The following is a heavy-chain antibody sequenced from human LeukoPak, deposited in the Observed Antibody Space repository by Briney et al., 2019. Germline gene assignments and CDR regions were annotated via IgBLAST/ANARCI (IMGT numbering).Heavy chain of an antibody. CDR3: ATSGRYAEDAFDI. Sequence: PGGSLRLSCAASGFHFRTFWMHWVRHAPGKGLVWVSRINSDGSFPNYADSVKGRFTISRDNAKNTLYLRLNSLRGEDTAIFYGATSGRYAEDAFDIWGQGTMVTVSS. CDR2: INSDGSFP. J-gene: IGHJ3*02. V-gene: IGHV3-74*01. CDR1: GFHFRTFW. D-gene: IGHD3-16*02.